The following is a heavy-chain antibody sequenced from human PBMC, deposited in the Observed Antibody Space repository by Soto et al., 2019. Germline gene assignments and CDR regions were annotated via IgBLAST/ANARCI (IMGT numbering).Heavy chain of an antibody. D-gene: IGHD6-6*01. CDR1: GGSISSYY. J-gene: IGHJ4*02. CDR3: AGQSKYSSSSSGIYFDY. CDR2: IYYSGST. Sequence: QVQLQESGPGLVKPSETLSLTCTVSGGSISSYYWSWIRQPPGKGLEWIGYIYYSGSTNYNPSLKSRVTISVDTSKNQFSLKLSSVTAADTAVYYCAGQSKYSSSSSGIYFDYWGQGTLVTVSS. V-gene: IGHV4-59*08.